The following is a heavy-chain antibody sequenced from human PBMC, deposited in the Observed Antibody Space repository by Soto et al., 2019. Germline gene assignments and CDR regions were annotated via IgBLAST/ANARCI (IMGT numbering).Heavy chain of an antibody. Sequence: PGGSLRLSCAASGFTFSSYAMSWVRQAPGKGLEWVSTISGSGGSTYYADSVKGRFTISRDNSKNTLYLQMNSLRAEDTAVYYCAKLLFGEEAPFDYWGQGTLVTVSS. CDR3: AKLLFGEEAPFDY. CDR1: GFTFSSYA. CDR2: ISGSGGST. D-gene: IGHD3-10*01. J-gene: IGHJ4*02. V-gene: IGHV3-23*01.